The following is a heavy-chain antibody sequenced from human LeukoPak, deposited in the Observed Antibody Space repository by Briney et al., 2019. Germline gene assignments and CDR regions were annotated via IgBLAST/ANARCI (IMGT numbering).Heavy chain of an antibody. J-gene: IGHJ4*02. CDR1: GFTFSSYA. V-gene: IGHV3-23*01. CDR2: ISGSGGST. CDR3: APGGRTGGVLLSGY. D-gene: IGHD2-8*02. Sequence: PGGSLRLSCAASGFTFSSYAMSWVRQARGKGLEWVSAISGSGGSTYYADSVKGRFTISRDNSKNTLYLQMNSLRAEDTAVYYCAPGGRTGGVLLSGYWGQGTLVTVSS.